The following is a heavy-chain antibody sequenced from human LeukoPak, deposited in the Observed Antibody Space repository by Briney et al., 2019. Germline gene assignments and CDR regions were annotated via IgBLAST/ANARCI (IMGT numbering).Heavy chain of an antibody. CDR3: AKGAVVTHFDY. CDR1: GFTVSSNY. J-gene: IGHJ4*02. CDR2: IYSGGST. D-gene: IGHD4-23*01. Sequence: GGSLRLSCAASGFTVSSNYMSWVRQAPGKGLEWVSVIYSGGSTYYADSVKGRFTISRDNSKNTLYLQMNSLRAEDTAVYYCAKGAVVTHFDYWGQGTLVTVSS. V-gene: IGHV3-66*01.